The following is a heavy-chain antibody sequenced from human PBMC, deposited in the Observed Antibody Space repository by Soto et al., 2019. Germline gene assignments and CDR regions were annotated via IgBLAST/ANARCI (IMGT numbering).Heavy chain of an antibody. J-gene: IGHJ4*02. CDR2: IYYSGST. CDR3: ARVTRQGTYYYDSSGYWYFDY. V-gene: IGHV4-59*01. D-gene: IGHD3-22*01. Sequence: SETLSLTCTVSGGSISSYYWSWIRQPPGKGLEWIGYIYYSGSTNYNPSLKSRVTISVDTSKNQFSLKLSSVTAADTAVYYCARVTRQGTYYYDSSGYWYFDYWGQGTLVTVSS. CDR1: GGSISSYY.